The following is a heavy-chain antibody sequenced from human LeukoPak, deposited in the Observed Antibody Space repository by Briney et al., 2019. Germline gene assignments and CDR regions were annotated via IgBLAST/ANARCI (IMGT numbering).Heavy chain of an antibody. D-gene: IGHD5-24*01. J-gene: IGHJ5*02. CDR3: AGRDGYSLFWYLRGSETNNWFDP. CDR2: IYYSGST. Sequence: SETLSLTCTVSGGSISSSSYYWGWIRQPPGKGLEWIGSIYYSGSTYYNPSLKSRVTISVDTSKNQFSLKLSSVTAADTAVYYCAGRDGYSLFWYLRGSETNNWFDPWGQGTLVTVSS. CDR1: GGSISSSSYY. V-gene: IGHV4-39*01.